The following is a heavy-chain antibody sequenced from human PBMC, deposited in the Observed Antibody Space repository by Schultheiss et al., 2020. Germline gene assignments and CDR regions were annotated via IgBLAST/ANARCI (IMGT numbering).Heavy chain of an antibody. CDR1: GFTFSSYS. Sequence: GESLKISCAASGFTFSSYSMNWVRQAPGKGLEWVSGISWNSGSIGYADSVKGRFTISRDNAKNSLYLQMNSLRAEDTAVYYCARDNYDSSGYDPFFDYWGQGTLVTVSS. V-gene: IGHV3-21*04. CDR3: ARDNYDSSGYDPFFDY. D-gene: IGHD3-22*01. CDR2: ISWNSGSI. J-gene: IGHJ4*02.